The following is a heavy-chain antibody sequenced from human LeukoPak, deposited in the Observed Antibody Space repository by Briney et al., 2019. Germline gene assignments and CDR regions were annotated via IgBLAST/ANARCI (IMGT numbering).Heavy chain of an antibody. V-gene: IGHV3-21*01. CDR1: GFTFSSYS. J-gene: IGHJ4*02. CDR3: ARVPSDY. Sequence: PGGSLRLSCAASGFTFSSYSINWVRQAPGKGLEWVSSISSSGSDTYYADSVKGRFTISRDNAKNSLYLQLNSLRAEDTAVYYCARVPSDYWGQXTLXXVPS. CDR2: ISSSGSDT.